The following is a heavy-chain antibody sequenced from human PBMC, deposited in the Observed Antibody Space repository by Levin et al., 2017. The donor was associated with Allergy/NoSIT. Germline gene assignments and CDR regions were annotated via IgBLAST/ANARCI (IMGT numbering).Heavy chain of an antibody. CDR3: VRGDYDVRRSLYFDV. J-gene: IGHJ3*01. CDR1: GGSIDSFVSQTHY. D-gene: IGHD6-13*01. Sequence: SETLSLTCAVSGGSIDSFVSQTHYRGSVRQFPGRGLEWIGSFYFSGSAYYNPSLTSRVTISVYKSKIQLSLTLASLTAAAPAVYYCVRGDYDVRRSLYFDVWGQGAMVTVAP. V-gene: IGHV4-39*01. CDR2: FYFSGSA.